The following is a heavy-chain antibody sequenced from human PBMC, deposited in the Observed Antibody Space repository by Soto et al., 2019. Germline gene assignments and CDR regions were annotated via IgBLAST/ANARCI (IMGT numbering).Heavy chain of an antibody. Sequence: PGGSGRLSCAASGFTFSSYAMHWVRQAPGKGLEWVAVISYDGSNKYYADSVKGRFTISRDNSKNTLYLQMNSLRAEDTAVYYCARDSFEITFGGVMAPTFDYWGQGTLVTVSS. CDR3: ARDSFEITFGGVMAPTFDY. J-gene: IGHJ4*02. V-gene: IGHV3-30-3*01. CDR2: ISYDGSNK. CDR1: GFTFSSYA. D-gene: IGHD3-16*01.